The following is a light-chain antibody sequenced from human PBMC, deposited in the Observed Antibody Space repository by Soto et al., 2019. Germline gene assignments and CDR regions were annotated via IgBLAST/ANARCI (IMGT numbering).Light chain of an antibody. J-gene: IGLJ2*01. Sequence: QSALTQPRSVSGSPGQSVTISCTGNSSDVGGYNFVSWYQQNPGKAPKVVIYDVSERPSGVPDRFSGSKSGNTASLTISGLQAEDEADYYCCSYAGSYTVVFGGGTKLTVL. V-gene: IGLV2-11*01. CDR1: SSDVGGYNF. CDR3: CSYAGSYTVV. CDR2: DVS.